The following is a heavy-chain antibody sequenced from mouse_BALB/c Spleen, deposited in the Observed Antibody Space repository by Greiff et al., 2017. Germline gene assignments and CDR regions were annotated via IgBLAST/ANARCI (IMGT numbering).Heavy chain of an antibody. CDR2: IYPYNGGT. V-gene: IGHV1S29*02. Sequence: EVQVVESGPELVKPGASVKISCKASGYTFTDYNMHWVKQSHGKSLEWIGYIYPYNGGTGYNQKFKSKATLTVDNSSSTAYMELRSLTSEDSAVYYCARSAYYGNLDYWGQGTTLTVSS. CDR3: ARSAYYGNLDY. J-gene: IGHJ2*01. D-gene: IGHD2-10*01. CDR1: GYTFTDYN.